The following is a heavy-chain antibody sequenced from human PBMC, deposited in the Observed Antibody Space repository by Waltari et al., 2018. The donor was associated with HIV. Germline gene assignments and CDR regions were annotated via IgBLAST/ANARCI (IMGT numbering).Heavy chain of an antibody. J-gene: IGHJ6*02. V-gene: IGHV1-24*01. CDR2: FDPEDGET. CDR1: GYTLTDLS. D-gene: IGHD3-10*01. CDR3: CTRDGLNRHLPDFYFYGMDV. Sequence: QVQLTQSGAEVKKPGASVKVSCRVSGYTLTDLSIHSVRQTPEKGLEWMGGFDPEDGETVYAQKFQGRFFMTDDKSADTAYMEVSRLTFEDTGIYFCCTRDGLNRHLPDFYFYGMDVWGQGTTITVSS.